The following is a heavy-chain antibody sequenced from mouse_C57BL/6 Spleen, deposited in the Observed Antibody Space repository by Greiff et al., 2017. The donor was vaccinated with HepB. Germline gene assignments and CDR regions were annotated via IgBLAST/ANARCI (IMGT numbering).Heavy chain of an antibody. CDR2: IYPGSGST. V-gene: IGHV1-55*01. CDR1: GYTFTSYW. Sequence: QVQLQQPGAELVKPGASVKMSCKASGYTFTSYWITWVKQRPGQGLEWIGDIYPGSGSTNYNEKFKSKATLTVDTSSSTAYMQRISLTSEDSAVYYCARRGLGAMDYWGQGTSVTVSS. J-gene: IGHJ4*01. CDR3: ARRGLGAMDY. D-gene: IGHD3-3*01.